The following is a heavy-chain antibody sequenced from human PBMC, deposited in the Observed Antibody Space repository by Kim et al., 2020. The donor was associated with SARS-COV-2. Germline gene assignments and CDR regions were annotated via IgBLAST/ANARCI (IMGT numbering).Heavy chain of an antibody. Sequence: GGSLRLSCAASGFTFSSYGMHWVRQAPGKGLEWVAVISYDGSNKYYADSVKGRFTISRDNSKNTLYLQMNSLRAEDTAVYYCARDRRRYFDWLLFGYFDLWGRGTLVTVSS. V-gene: IGHV3-33*05. D-gene: IGHD3-9*01. CDR2: ISYDGSNK. J-gene: IGHJ2*01. CDR1: GFTFSSYG. CDR3: ARDRRRYFDWLLFGYFDL.